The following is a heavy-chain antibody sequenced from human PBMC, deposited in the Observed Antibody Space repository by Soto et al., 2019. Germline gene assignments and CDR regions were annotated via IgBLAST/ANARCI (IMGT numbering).Heavy chain of an antibody. CDR2: ICGDGDPK. V-gene: IGHV3-33*06. CDR1: GFTFSSYG. J-gene: IGHJ4*02. Sequence: PGGSLRLSCAASGFTFSSYGMHWVRQAPGKGLEWVSAICGDGDPKYYADSVKGRFTISRDNSKNTLYLQMNSLRAEDTAVYYCAKDISLKDYSRGLGGQGTLVNVSS. CDR3: AKDISLKDYSRGL. D-gene: IGHD6-19*01.